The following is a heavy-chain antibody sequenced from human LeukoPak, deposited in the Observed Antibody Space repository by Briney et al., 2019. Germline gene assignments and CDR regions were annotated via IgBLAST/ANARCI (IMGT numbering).Heavy chain of an antibody. Sequence: PWETLSLTCTVSGGSISSYYWSWIRQPPGKGLEWIGYIYTSGSTNYNPSLKSRVTISVDTSKNQFSLKLSSVTAADTAVYYCARHYLGPRTYYFDYWGQGTLVTVSS. J-gene: IGHJ4*02. CDR1: GGSISSYY. D-gene: IGHD3-10*01. V-gene: IGHV4-4*09. CDR2: IYTSGST. CDR3: ARHYLGPRTYYFDY.